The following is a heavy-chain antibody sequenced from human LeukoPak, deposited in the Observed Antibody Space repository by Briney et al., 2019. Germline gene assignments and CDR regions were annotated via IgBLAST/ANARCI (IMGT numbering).Heavy chain of an antibody. CDR2: IYYSGST. CDR1: GGSISSSNW. D-gene: IGHD2-21*02. J-gene: IGHJ3*02. Sequence: SETLSLTCAVSGGSISSSNWWSWVRQPPGKGLEWIGSIYYSGSTYYNPSLKSRVTISVDTSKNQFSLKLSSVTAADTAVYYCARPLAYCGGDCYSNAFDIWGQGTMVTVSS. V-gene: IGHV4-4*02. CDR3: ARPLAYCGGDCYSNAFDI.